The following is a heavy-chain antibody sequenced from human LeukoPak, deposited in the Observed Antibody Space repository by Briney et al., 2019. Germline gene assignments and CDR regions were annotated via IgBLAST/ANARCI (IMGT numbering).Heavy chain of an antibody. Sequence: SETLSLTCTVSGYSISSGYHWGWIRQPPGKGLEWNGSIYHSGSTYYNPSLKSRVTISVDTSKNQFSLKLSSVTAADTAVYYCARAAGRFDYWGQGTLVTVSS. J-gene: IGHJ4*02. CDR3: ARAAGRFDY. V-gene: IGHV4-38-2*02. CDR2: IYHSGST. CDR1: GYSISSGYH.